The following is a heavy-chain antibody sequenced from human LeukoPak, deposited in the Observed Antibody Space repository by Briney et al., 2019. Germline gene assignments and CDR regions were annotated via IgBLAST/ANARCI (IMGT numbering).Heavy chain of an antibody. V-gene: IGHV4-30-2*01. Sequence: PSETLSLTCAVSGGSISSGGYSWSWVRQPPGKGLEWIGYIYYCGSNYYHPVCKSRIAISVDRPKNQFSLKLSSVTAADTAVYYCARENYDILTGYKAPRAFDIWGQGTMVTVSS. D-gene: IGHD3-9*01. CDR3: ARENYDILTGYKAPRAFDI. CDR2: IYYCGSN. J-gene: IGHJ3*02. CDR1: GGSISSGGYS.